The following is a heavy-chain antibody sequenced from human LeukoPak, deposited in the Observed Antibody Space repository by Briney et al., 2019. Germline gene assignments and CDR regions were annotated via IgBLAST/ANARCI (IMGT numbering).Heavy chain of an antibody. J-gene: IGHJ5*02. CDR3: AREIAVAGTGSDTGYNWFDP. CDR1: GGPISSSSYY. CDR2: IYYSGST. Sequence: SETLSLTCTVSGGPISSSSYYWGWIRQPPGKGLEWIGSIYYSGSTYYNPSLKSRVTISVDTSKNQFSLKLSSVTAADTAVYYCAREIAVAGTGSDTGYNWFDPWGQGTLVTVSS. D-gene: IGHD6-19*01. V-gene: IGHV4-39*07.